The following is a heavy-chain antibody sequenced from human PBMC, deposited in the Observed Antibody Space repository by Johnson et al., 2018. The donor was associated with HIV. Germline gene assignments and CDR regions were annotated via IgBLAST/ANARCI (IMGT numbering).Heavy chain of an antibody. V-gene: IGHV3-15*01. Sequence: VQLVESGGGLVKPGGSLRLSCAASGFTFINAWMSWVRQAPGKGLEWVGRIYSKTDGGTTEYAAPVQGRFTISRDDSKNTLYLQMNSLKSEDTAVYYCTTDQVGRNYGGKYHIWGQGTMVTVSS. CDR2: IYSKTDGGTT. D-gene: IGHD1-7*01. CDR1: GFTFINAW. CDR3: TTDQVGRNYGGKYHI. J-gene: IGHJ3*02.